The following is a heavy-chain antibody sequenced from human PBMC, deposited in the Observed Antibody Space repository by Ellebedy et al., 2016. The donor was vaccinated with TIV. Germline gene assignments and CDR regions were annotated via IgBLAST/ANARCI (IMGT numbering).Heavy chain of an antibody. J-gene: IGHJ6*02. CDR2: ISSDQRFV. CDR1: GFTFSRRS. Sequence: GESLKISCAASGFTFSRRSMNWIRQAPGRGLEWVASISSDQRFVNYRDSVKGRFTISRDNAGNSLFLQMNSLRAEDTAVYYCTRDTRAGSGGSTISYGMDVWGQGTTVTVSS. CDR3: TRDTRAGSGGSTISYGMDV. D-gene: IGHD3-10*01. V-gene: IGHV3-21*03.